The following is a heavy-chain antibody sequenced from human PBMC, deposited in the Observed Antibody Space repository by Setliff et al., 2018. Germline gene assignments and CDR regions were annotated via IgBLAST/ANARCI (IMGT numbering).Heavy chain of an antibody. CDR3: TRQASPHSDSSGYYYDLRFYYYMDV. CDR2: IRSRPDNYAT. Sequence: GSLRLSCAASGFTFSGSAMHWVRQASGKGLEWVGRIRSRPDNYATAYAASVKGRFTISRDDSKNTAYLQMNSLKTEDTAVYYCTRQASPHSDSSGYYYDLRFYYYMDVWGKGTTVTVSS. J-gene: IGHJ6*03. CDR1: GFTFSGSA. D-gene: IGHD3-22*01. V-gene: IGHV3-73*01.